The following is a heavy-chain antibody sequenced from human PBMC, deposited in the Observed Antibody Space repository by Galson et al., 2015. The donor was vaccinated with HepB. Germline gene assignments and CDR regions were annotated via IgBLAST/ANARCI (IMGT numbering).Heavy chain of an antibody. V-gene: IGHV1-18*01. CDR1: GYDFNKYG. CDR2: VSGYDGSA. J-gene: IGHJ6*02. Sequence: SVKVSCKASGYDFNKYGLSWVRQAPGQRLEWMGWVSGYDGSANYAPKFQGRVTMTTQKSTGTAYVEMRSLTSDDTAVYYCARDSRLELQLNNYYSYGMGVWGQGTAVLVS. CDR3: ARDSRLELQLNNYYSYGMGV. D-gene: IGHD1-7*01.